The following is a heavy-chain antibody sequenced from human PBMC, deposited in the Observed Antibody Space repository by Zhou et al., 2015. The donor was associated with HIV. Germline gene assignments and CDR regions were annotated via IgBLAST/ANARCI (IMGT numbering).Heavy chain of an antibody. CDR3: ARRIKYVTTPVGDFDF. CDR2: ISAHYGST. D-gene: IGHD2-15*01. CDR1: GYTFTTYG. J-gene: IGHJ4*02. Sequence: QVHLLQSGAEVKKPGASVKVSCKASGYTFTTYGISWVRQAPGQGLEWMGWISAHYGSTKYAQNLQTRVTMTTDTSTTTAYMELRSLTSDDTAIYYCARRIKYVTTPVGDFDFWGQGTLISVTA. V-gene: IGHV1-18*01.